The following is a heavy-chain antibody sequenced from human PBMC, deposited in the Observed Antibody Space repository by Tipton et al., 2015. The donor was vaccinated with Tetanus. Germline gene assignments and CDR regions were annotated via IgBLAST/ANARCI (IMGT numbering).Heavy chain of an antibody. V-gene: IGHV3-23*01. CDR3: VKSKRGYSYGSFDD. J-gene: IGHJ4*02. D-gene: IGHD5-18*01. CDR1: GFSFSSYA. CDR2: LSGSGSAT. Sequence: AVSGFSFSSYAMSWVRQAPGKGLEWVSTLSGSGSATYYAGSVGGRFTISRDNAENSLFLQMDSLRAEDTAVYFCVKSKRGYSYGSFDDWGQGTLVAVSS.